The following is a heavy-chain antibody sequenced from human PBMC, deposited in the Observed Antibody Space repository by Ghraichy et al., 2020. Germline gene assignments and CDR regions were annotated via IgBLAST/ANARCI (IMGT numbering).Heavy chain of an antibody. CDR1: GFTFSSYA. CDR3: AKGRGNPYYFDY. J-gene: IGHJ4*02. Sequence: GGSLRLSCEASGFTFSSYAMSWVRQAPGKGLEWVSSISGSGYSTYYADSVKGRFTISRDNSKNTLYLQMNSLRADDTAVYYCAKGRGNPYYFDYWGQGTLVTVSS. V-gene: IGHV3-23*01. D-gene: IGHD4-23*01. CDR2: ISGSGYST.